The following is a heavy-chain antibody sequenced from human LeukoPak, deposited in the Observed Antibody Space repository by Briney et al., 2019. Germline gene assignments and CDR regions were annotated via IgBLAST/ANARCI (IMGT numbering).Heavy chain of an antibody. D-gene: IGHD2-15*01. V-gene: IGHV4-59*01. CDR3: AEGLQAVGFPP. CDR1: GGSISSYY. J-gene: IGHJ5*02. CDR2: IYYSGST. Sequence: SETLSLTCTVSGGSISSYYWSWIRQPPGKGLEWIGYIYYSGSTNYNPSLKSRVTISVDTSKNQFSLKLSSVTAADPAVYYCAEGLQAVGFPPWAKGPLGTVSS.